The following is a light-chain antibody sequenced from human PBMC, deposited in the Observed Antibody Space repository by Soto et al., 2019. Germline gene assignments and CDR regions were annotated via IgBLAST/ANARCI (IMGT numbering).Light chain of an antibody. V-gene: IGLV2-14*01. CDR2: EVS. J-gene: IGLJ3*02. Sequence: QSSLTQPASVSGSPGQSITISCTGTSSDVGGYNYVCWYQQHPGKAPKIVLYEVSNRPSGISDRFSGSKSGNTASLTISGLQAEDEAEYYCSSYTSSNTLVFGGGTKVTVL. CDR1: SSDVGGYNY. CDR3: SSYTSSNTLV.